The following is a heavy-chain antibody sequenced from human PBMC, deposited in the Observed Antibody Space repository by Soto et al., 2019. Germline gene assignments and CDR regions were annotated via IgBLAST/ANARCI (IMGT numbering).Heavy chain of an antibody. CDR2: IIPILGIA. V-gene: IGHV1-69*02. J-gene: IGHJ6*03. CDR1: GGTFSSYT. D-gene: IGHD6-6*01. Sequence: QVQLVQSGAEVKKPGSSVKVSCKASGGTFSSYTISWVRQAPGQGLEWMGRIIPILGIANYAQKFQGRVTITADNSTSTAYMELSSLRSEDTAVYYCARSLAARFNYYYYYMDVWGKGTTVTVSS. CDR3: ARSLAARFNYYYYYMDV.